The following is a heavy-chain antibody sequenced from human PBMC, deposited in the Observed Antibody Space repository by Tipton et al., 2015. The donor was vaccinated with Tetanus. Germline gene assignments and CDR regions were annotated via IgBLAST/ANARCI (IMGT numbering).Heavy chain of an antibody. V-gene: IGHV4-39*01. J-gene: IGHJ3*02. CDR2: IYYSGST. CDR1: GGSISTRNYF. CDR3: ARTWGVWVTSIYAFDI. Sequence: TLSLTCTVSGGSISTRNYFWGWIRQAPGKGLEWIGNIYYSGSTDYNPSLKSRVAISVDTSKNQFSLKLSSVTAADTAVYYCARTWGVWVTSIYAFDIWGQGTKVAVSS. D-gene: IGHD2-21*02.